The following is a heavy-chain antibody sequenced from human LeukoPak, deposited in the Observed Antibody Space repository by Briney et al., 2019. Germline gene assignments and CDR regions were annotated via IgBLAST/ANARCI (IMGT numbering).Heavy chain of an antibody. Sequence: GGSLRLSCAASGFSFSIYWMSWVRQAPGKGLEWVANIKPDGGDKYYVDSVKGRFTISRDNANNSLYLQMNSLRAEDTAVYYCTAGALVYWGRGTLINVSS. J-gene: IGHJ4*02. CDR1: GFSFSIYW. D-gene: IGHD3-3*02. V-gene: IGHV3-7*01. CDR2: IKPDGGDK. CDR3: TAGALVY.